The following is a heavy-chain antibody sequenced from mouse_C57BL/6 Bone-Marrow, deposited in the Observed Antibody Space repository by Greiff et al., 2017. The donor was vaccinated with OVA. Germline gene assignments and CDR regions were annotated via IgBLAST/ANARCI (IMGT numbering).Heavy chain of an antibody. CDR2: IYPRDGST. V-gene: IGHV1-78*01. D-gene: IGHD2-1*01. CDR3: ARMDGNYEYVDV. J-gene: IGHJ1*03. Sequence: QVQLQQSDAELVKPGASVKISCKVSGYTFTDHTIHWMKQRPEQGLEWIGYIYPRDGSTKYNETFKGQATLTADKSSSTAYMQLNSLTSEDSAVYFCARMDGNYEYVDVWGTGTTVTVSS. CDR1: GYTFTDHT.